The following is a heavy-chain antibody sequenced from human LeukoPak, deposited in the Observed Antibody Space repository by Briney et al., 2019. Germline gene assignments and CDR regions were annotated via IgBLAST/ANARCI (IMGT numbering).Heavy chain of an antibody. J-gene: IGHJ4*02. Sequence: PSETLSLTCTVSGGSISSYYWSWIRQPPGKGLEWIGYIYYSGSTNYNPSLKSRVTISVDTSKNQFSLKLSSVPAADTAVYYCATQYYYDSSGYYYVGYFDYWGQGTLVTVSS. CDR2: IYYSGST. CDR3: ATQYYYDSSGYYYVGYFDY. CDR1: GGSISSYY. V-gene: IGHV4-59*08. D-gene: IGHD3-22*01.